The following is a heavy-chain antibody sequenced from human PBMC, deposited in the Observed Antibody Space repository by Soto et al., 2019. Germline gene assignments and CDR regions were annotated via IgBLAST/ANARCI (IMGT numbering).Heavy chain of an antibody. D-gene: IGHD4-17*01. V-gene: IGHV4-30-4*01. J-gene: IGHJ4*02. CDR2: IYYSGST. Sequence: PSETLSLTCTVSGGSISSGDYYWSWIRQPPGKGLEWIGYIYYSGSTYYNPSLKSRVTISVDTSKNQFSLKLSSVTAADTAVYYCARESGPLRYFDYWGQGTLVTVSS. CDR1: GGSISSGDYY. CDR3: ARESGPLRYFDY.